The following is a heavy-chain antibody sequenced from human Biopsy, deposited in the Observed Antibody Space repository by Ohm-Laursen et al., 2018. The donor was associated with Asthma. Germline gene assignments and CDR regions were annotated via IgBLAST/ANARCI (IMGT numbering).Heavy chain of an antibody. D-gene: IGHD2-21*02. V-gene: IGHV4-59*07. J-gene: IGHJ4*02. CDR3: ARGVDRVTGLLDHFDS. CDR2: VYYSGST. CDR1: GVSINDFY. Sequence: SDTLSLTCTVSGVSINDFYWSWIRQPPGKGLESIGYVYYSGSTNYNPSLKSRVTISIDASKNQFSLKLTSVTAADTAVYYCARGVDRVTGLLDHFDSWGQGTLVTVSS.